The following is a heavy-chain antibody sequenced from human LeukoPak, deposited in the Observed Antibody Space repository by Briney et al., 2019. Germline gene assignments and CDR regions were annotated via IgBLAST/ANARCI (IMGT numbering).Heavy chain of an antibody. V-gene: IGHV4-59*01. CDR1: GASISNYY. Sequence: SETLSLTCTVSGASISNYYWSWIRQPPGKGLEWIGYIYYRGSTNYNPSLNSRVTISVDKSKSQLSLKLSSVTAADTAVYYCARDRGYLDGFDIWGQGTMVTVSS. J-gene: IGHJ3*02. D-gene: IGHD3-10*01. CDR2: IYYRGST. CDR3: ARDRGYLDGFDI.